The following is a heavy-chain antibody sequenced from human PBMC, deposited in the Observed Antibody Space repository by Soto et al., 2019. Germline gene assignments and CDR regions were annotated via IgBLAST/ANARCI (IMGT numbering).Heavy chain of an antibody. D-gene: IGHD2-2*01. CDR1: GYTLTELS. V-gene: IGHV1-24*01. CDR2: FDPEDGET. CDR3: ARVCSSTSCRGLGLDYYYYYGMDV. J-gene: IGHJ6*02. Sequence: ASVKVSCKVSGYTLTELSMHWVRQAPGKGLEWMGGFDPEDGETIYAQKFQGRVTMTEDTSTDTAYMELSSLRSEDTAVYYCARVCSSTSCRGLGLDYYYYYGMDVWGQGTTVTVSS.